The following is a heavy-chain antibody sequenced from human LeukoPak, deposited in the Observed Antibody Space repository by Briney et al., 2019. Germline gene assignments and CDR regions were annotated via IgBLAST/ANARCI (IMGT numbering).Heavy chain of an antibody. J-gene: IGHJ4*02. CDR1: GFTVSSNY. D-gene: IGHD5-18*01. V-gene: IGHV3-23*01. CDR2: ISGSGGTT. Sequence: GGSLRLSCAASGFTVSSNYMRWVRQAPGKGLDWVSEISGSGGTTFYADSVKGRFTISRDNSKNTLYLQMNSLRVEDTAVYYCAKGGDIPKVINDYWGQGTLVTVSS. CDR3: AKGGDIPKVINDY.